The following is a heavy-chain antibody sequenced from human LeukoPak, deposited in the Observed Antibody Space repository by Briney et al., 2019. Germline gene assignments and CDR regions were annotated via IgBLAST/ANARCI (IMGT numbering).Heavy chain of an antibody. CDR1: GGSISSYY. CDR2: IYYSGTT. J-gene: IGHJ4*02. CDR3: ARGGDYLFDY. D-gene: IGHD4-17*01. Sequence: SETLSLTCTVSGGSISSYYWSWLRPPPGKGLECIGYIYYSGTTNYNPSLTSRVTISVDTSKNQFSLKLRSVTAADTAVYYCARGGDYLFDYWGQGTLVTVSS. V-gene: IGHV4-59*12.